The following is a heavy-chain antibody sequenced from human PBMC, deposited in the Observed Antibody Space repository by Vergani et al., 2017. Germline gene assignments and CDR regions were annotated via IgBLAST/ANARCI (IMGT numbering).Heavy chain of an antibody. J-gene: IGHJ6*03. CDR1: GGSFSGYY. D-gene: IGHD2-2*02. CDR2: INHSGST. CDR3: ARGRYCSSTSCYRPGDYYYYYMDV. V-gene: IGHV4-34*01. Sequence: QVQLQQWGAGLLKPSETLSLTCAVYGGSFSGYYWSWIRQPPGKGLEWIGEINHSGSTNYNPSLKSRVTISVDTSKNQFSLKLSSVTAADTAVYYCARGRYCSSTSCYRPGDYYYYYMDVWGIGTTVTVSS.